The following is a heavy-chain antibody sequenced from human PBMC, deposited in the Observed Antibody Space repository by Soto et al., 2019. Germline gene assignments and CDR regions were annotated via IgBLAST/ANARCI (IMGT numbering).Heavy chain of an antibody. D-gene: IGHD4-17*01. Sequence: QVQLQESGPGLVKPSQTLSLTCTVSGGSISSGDYYWSWIRQPPGKGLAWIGYIYDIGSTYYNSSLKSRVNRTLDTSTNQFPLKWISVTAADTDVYYCARSDGVGPWGQGTLVTVSS. CDR1: GGSISSGDYY. CDR3: ARSDGVGP. CDR2: IYDIGST. V-gene: IGHV4-30-4*01. J-gene: IGHJ4*02.